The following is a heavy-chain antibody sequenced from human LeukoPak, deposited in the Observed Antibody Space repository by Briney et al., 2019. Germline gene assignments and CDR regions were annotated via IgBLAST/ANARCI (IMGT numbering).Heavy chain of an antibody. CDR2: IYTSGST. CDR3: AREMKYCSGGSCYFVASVGFDY. Sequence: SQTLSLTCTVSGGSISSGSYYWSWIRQPAGKGLEWIGRIYTSGSTNYNPSLKSRVTISVDTSKNQFSLKLSSVTAADTAVYYCAREMKYCSGGSCYFVASVGFDYWGQGTLVTVSS. D-gene: IGHD2-15*01. V-gene: IGHV4-61*02. CDR1: GGSISSGSYY. J-gene: IGHJ4*02.